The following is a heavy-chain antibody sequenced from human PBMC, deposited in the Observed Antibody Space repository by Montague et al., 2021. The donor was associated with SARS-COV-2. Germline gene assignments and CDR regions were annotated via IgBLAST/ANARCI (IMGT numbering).Heavy chain of an antibody. V-gene: IGHV4-59*13. CDR3: ARDFDY. CDR1: GGSISSYY. J-gene: IGHJ4*02. CDR2: MYYCGST. Sequence: SETLSLTCTVSGGSISSYYWSWIRRPPGKGLEWIGYMYYCGSTNYNPSLKSRVTLSVDTSKNQFSLKLSSVTAADTAVYYCARDFDYWGQGTLVTVSS.